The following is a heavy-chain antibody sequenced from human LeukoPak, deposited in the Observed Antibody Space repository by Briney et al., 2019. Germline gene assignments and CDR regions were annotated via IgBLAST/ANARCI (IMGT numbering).Heavy chain of an antibody. J-gene: IGHJ4*02. CDR1: GGSISSYK. D-gene: IGHD1-26*01. CDR3: VRGIVGVTAPDY. CDR2: IYSSVTT. V-gene: IGHV4-4*07. Sequence: LETLSLTCTVSGGSISSYKWSWIRQPAGKGLEWIGRIYSSVTTNYNPSLKSRVTMSVDTSKNQFSLKLTSVTAADTAVYYCVRGIVGVTAPDYWGQGALVIVSS.